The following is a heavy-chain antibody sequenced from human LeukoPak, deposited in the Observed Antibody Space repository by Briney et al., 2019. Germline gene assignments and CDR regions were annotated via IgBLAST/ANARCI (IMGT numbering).Heavy chain of an antibody. CDR2: ISDSGGRT. CDR1: GFTFSDYV. Sequence: GGSLSLSCAASGFTFSDYVMGWVRQAPGKGLEWVSGISDSGGRTYYADSVKGRFTISRDNSKNTLYLQMNSLRAEDTAVYYCAKDSSVVRGDYDYFDYWGQGTLVTVSS. CDR3: AKDSSVVRGDYDYFDY. V-gene: IGHV3-23*01. J-gene: IGHJ4*02. D-gene: IGHD3-10*01.